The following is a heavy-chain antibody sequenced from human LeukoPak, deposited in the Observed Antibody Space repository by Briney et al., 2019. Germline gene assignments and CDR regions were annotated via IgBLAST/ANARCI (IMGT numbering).Heavy chain of an antibody. J-gene: IGHJ4*02. CDR3: ARAFGRMVTGFDY. V-gene: IGHV4-59*01. D-gene: IGHD5-18*01. CDR1: GGSISSYY. CDR2: IYYSGST. Sequence: SGTLSLTCTVSGGSISSYYWSWIRQPPGKGLEWVGYIYYSGSTNYNTSLKSRVNISVDPSKNQFSLKLSSVTAADTAVYYCARAFGRMVTGFDYWGQGTMVTVSS.